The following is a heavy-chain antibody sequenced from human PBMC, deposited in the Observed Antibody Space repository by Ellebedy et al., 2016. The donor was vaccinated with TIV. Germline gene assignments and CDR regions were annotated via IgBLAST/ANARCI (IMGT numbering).Heavy chain of an antibody. Sequence: MPSETLSLTCTVSGGSISNSDYYRNWIRQPPGKGLEWIGSIYYSGSAYYNPSLKSRVTVSVDTSKNQFSLNLGSVTAADTAVYYCAREPALPRGRFDTWGQGTLVTVSS. CDR1: GGSISNSDYY. CDR2: IYYSGSA. CDR3: AREPALPRGRFDT. D-gene: IGHD1-14*01. J-gene: IGHJ5*02. V-gene: IGHV4-39*07.